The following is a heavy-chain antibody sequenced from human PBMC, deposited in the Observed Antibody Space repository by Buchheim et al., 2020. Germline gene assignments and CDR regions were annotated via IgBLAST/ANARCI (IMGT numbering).Heavy chain of an antibody. V-gene: IGHV4-30-2*01. CDR3: ARARGNFYDSSGYRRYYYYGMDV. CDR1: GGSISSGDYS. Sequence: QLQLQESGSGLVKPSQTLSLTCAVSGGSISSGDYSWSWIRQPPGKGLEWIGYIYHSGSTYYNPSLMSRVTMSADRSKNQSSLNLSSVTAADTAVYYCARARGNFYDSSGYRRYYYYGMDVWGQGTT. CDR2: IYHSGST. D-gene: IGHD3-22*01. J-gene: IGHJ6*01.